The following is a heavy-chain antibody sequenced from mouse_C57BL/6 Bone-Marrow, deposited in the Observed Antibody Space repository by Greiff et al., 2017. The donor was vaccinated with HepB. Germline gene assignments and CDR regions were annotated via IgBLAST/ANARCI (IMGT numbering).Heavy chain of an antibody. CDR3: ARARTTVVSFDY. D-gene: IGHD1-1*01. CDR1: GFTFSSYA. J-gene: IGHJ2*01. Sequence: EVQLQESGGGLVKPGGSLKLSCAASGFTFSSYAMSWVRQTPEKRLEWVATISDGGSYTYYPDNVKGRFTISRDNAKNNLYLQMSHLKSEDTAMYYCARARTTVVSFDYWGQGTTLTVSS. V-gene: IGHV5-4*01. CDR2: ISDGGSYT.